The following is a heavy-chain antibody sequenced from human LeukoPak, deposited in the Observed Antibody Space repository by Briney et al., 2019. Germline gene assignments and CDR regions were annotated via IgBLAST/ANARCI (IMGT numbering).Heavy chain of an antibody. CDR3: ASSGSYRFDY. J-gene: IGHJ4*02. V-gene: IGHV3-48*02. D-gene: IGHD1-26*01. CDR2: ITASGTAM. Sequence: GGSLRLSCAASGFTFSSYSMNWVRQAPGKGLEWVSHITASGTAMFYADSVKGRFTISRDNTKNSLYLQMNSLRDEDTAVYYCASSGSYRFDYWGQGTLVTVSS. CDR1: GFTFSSYS.